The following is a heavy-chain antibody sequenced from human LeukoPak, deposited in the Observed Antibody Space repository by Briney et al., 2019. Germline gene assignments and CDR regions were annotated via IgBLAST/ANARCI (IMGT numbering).Heavy chain of an antibody. CDR1: GYTFTNYD. D-gene: IGHD1-26*01. CDR2: MNPKNNNA. Sequence: ASVKVSCKASGYTFTNYDINWVRQATGQGLEWMGWMNPKNNNAGYAQKFQGRVTMTRDTSISTAYMELSSLRSEDTAVYYCARGLGAGATNYFDPWGQGTPVIVSS. J-gene: IGHJ5*02. V-gene: IGHV1-8*01. CDR3: ARGLGAGATNYFDP.